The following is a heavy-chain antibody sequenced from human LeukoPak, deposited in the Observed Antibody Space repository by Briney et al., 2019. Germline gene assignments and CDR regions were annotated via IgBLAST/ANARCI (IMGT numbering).Heavy chain of an antibody. J-gene: IGHJ4*02. V-gene: IGHV4-61*02. D-gene: IGHD3-10*01. CDR1: GGSISNGSYY. CDR3: ARDEYYYGSGSYRYDY. Sequence: KTSETLSLTCTVSGGSISNGSYYWSWIRQPAGKGLEWIGRIHTSGSTNYNPSLKSRVTMSVDTSKNQFSLKLKSVTAADTAVYYCARDEYYYGSGSYRYDYWGQGTLVTVSS. CDR2: IHTSGST.